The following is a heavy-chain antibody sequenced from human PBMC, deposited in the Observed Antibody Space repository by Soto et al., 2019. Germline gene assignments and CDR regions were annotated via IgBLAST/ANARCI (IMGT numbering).Heavy chain of an antibody. D-gene: IGHD3-3*01. V-gene: IGHV3-21*05. CDR2: ISSPSRHT. J-gene: IGHJ6*02. Sequence: GGALRLSCAASAAALSDDAVNWVRQAPGKVLEGVSFISSPSRHTYYGHSVKGRFTVSRDTARTSVSLQMDSLRDEDTAVYYCARIKLVEWFFLNVDVYDMDVWGHGTPVTVSS. CDR1: AAALSDDA. CDR3: ARIKLVEWFFLNVDVYDMDV.